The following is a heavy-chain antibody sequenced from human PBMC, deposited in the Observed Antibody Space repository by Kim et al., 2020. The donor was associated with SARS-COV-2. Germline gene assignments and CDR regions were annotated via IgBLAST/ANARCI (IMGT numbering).Heavy chain of an antibody. D-gene: IGHD5-18*01. Sequence: DSVKGRFTISRDNSKNTLYLQMNSLRAEDTAVYYCAKDRFVDTAMVDVDYWGQGTLVTVSS. CDR3: AKDRFVDTAMVDVDY. J-gene: IGHJ4*02. V-gene: IGHV3-23*01.